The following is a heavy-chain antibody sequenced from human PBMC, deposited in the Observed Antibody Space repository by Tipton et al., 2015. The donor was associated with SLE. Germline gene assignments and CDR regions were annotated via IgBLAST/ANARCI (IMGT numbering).Heavy chain of an antibody. D-gene: IGHD6-19*01. J-gene: IGHJ5*02. CDR3: ARPSGWPADWFDP. CDR1: GGSISSYY. CDR2: IYTSGST. V-gene: IGHV4-4*07. Sequence: TLSLTCTVSGGSISSYYRSWIRQPAGKGLEWIGRIYTSGSTNYNPSLKSRVTISVDTSKNQFSLKLSSVTAADTAVYYCARPSGWPADWFDPWGQGTLVTVSS.